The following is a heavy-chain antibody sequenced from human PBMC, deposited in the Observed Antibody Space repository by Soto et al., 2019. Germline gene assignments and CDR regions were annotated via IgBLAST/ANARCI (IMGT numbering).Heavy chain of an antibody. D-gene: IGHD6-6*01. J-gene: IGHJ6*02. V-gene: IGHV4-30-4*01. CDR1: GGSISSGDYY. CDR2: IYYSGST. Sequence: QVQLQESGPGLVKPSQTLSLTCTVSGGSISSGDYYWSWIRQPPGKGLEWIGYIYYSGSTYYNPSLKSRVTISVDTSKNHCSLKLSSVTAADTAVYYCASSIAARPGPYYYGMDVWGQGTTVTVTS. CDR3: ASSIAARPGPYYYGMDV.